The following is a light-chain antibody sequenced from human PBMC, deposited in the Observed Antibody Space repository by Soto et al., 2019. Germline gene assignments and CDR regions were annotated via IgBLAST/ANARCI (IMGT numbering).Light chain of an antibody. J-gene: IGKJ1*01. CDR2: KAS. CDR3: QQYKSYSGT. CDR1: QSIGSW. Sequence: DIQMTQSPSTLSASVGDRVTITCRASQSIGSWLDWYQQKPGKAPKLLIYKASSLESGVPSRFSGSGSGTEFTLTISSLQPDDFATYYCQQYKSYSGTFGQGTKVEIK. V-gene: IGKV1-5*03.